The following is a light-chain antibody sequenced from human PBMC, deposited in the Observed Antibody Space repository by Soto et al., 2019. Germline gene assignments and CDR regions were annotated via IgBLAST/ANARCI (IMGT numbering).Light chain of an antibody. CDR3: SSHTSSNKVV. CDR1: SSDVGGYNY. J-gene: IGLJ3*02. Sequence: QSALTQPASVSGSPGQSITISCTGTSSDVGGYNYVSWYQQHPGKAPKLIIYSVTYRPSGVSSRFSGSKSGDTASLTISGLQAEDEADYYCSSHTSSNKVVFGGGTKLTVL. V-gene: IGLV2-14*01. CDR2: SVT.